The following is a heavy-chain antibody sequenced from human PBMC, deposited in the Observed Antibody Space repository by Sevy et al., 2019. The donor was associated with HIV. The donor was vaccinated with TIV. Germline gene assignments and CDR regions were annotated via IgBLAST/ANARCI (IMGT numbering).Heavy chain of an antibody. CDR2: ISGSSSTI. V-gene: IGHV3-48*02. CDR1: GLSFSDYS. Sequence: GGSLRLSCAASGLSFSDYSMNWVRQAPGKGLEWVSYISGSSSTIYYADSVKGRSTISRDNAKNSLYLQMNTLRDEDTAIYYCASGIFNFDYWGRGTLVTVYS. J-gene: IGHJ4*02. D-gene: IGHD3-9*01. CDR3: ASGIFNFDY.